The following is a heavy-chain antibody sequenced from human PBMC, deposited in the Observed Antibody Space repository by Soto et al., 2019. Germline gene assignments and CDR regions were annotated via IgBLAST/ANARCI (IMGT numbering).Heavy chain of an antibody. D-gene: IGHD4-4*01. CDR1: GGTLGSYA. Sequence: QVQLLQSGAEVRKPGSSVKVSCKASGGTLGSYAITWVRQAPGQGFEWMGGFIPIFGITNYAQRFEDRLTITADESTSTVYMELGSLTYDNTAVYYCGHLQPSPIRGRPGMDVGGQGTTITFSS. CDR3: GHLQPSPIRGRPGMDV. CDR2: FIPIFGIT. V-gene: IGHV1-69*01. J-gene: IGHJ6*02.